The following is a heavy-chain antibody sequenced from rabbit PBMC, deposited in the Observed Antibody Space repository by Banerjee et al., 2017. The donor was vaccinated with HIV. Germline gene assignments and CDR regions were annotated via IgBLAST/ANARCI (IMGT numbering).Heavy chain of an antibody. CDR1: GFSFSSTYW. D-gene: IGHD4-1*01. Sequence: QEQLEESGGDLVKPEGSLTLTCTASGFSFSSTYWICWVRQAPGKGLEWIACIYAGSSGRTYYASWAKGRFTISKTSSTTVTLQMTSLTAADTATYFCARDLAGVIGWNFNLWGPGTLVTVS. V-gene: IGHV1S45*01. CDR3: ARDLAGVIGWNFNL. CDR2: IYAGSSGRT. J-gene: IGHJ4*01.